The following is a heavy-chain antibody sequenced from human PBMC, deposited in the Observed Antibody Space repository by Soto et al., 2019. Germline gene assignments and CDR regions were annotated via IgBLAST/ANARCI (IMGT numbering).Heavy chain of an antibody. J-gene: IGHJ6*02. V-gene: IGHV1-69*13. CDR1: RDAFSKFI. CDR2: IIPIFGTA. CDR3: AKVRYSSPMGYYYGMDV. Sequence: SVKVSCKASRDAFSKFIVTWVRQAPGLGLEWVGGIIPIFGTANYAQKFQGRVTITADESTSTSYMEVNKLRSEDTAVYYCAKVRYSSPMGYYYGMDVWGQGTTVTVSS. D-gene: IGHD6-19*01.